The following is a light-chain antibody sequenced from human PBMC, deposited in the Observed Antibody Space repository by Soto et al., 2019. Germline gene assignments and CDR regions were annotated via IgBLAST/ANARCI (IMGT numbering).Light chain of an antibody. J-gene: IGKJ1*01. CDR2: DAS. CDR3: QQRSNWPPT. V-gene: IGKV3-11*01. Sequence: EIVLTQSPATLSLSPGERATLSCRASQSVSSYLAWYQQKPGQAPRLLIYDASNRATGIPVRLSGSGSGTDFTLTINSLEPEDFAVYYCQQRSNWPPTFGQGTKVEIK. CDR1: QSVSSY.